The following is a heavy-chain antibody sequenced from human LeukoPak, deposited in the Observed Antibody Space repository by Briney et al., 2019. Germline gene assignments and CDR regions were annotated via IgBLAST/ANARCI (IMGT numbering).Heavy chain of an antibody. Sequence: GGSLRLSCAASGFTFSSYTMNWVRQAPGKGLEWVSSITSSGSYIYYADSVKGRFTISRDNAKNTLYLQMNSLRAEDTAVYYCARRNYYDSSGHFDYWGQGTLVTVSS. D-gene: IGHD3-22*01. CDR2: ITSSGSYI. CDR1: GFTFSSYT. J-gene: IGHJ4*02. CDR3: ARRNYYDSSGHFDY. V-gene: IGHV3-21*04.